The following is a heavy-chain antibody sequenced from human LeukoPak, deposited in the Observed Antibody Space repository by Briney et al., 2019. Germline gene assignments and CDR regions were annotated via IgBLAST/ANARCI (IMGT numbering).Heavy chain of an antibody. CDR2: LTDSGDRT. D-gene: IGHD4-17*01. CDR3: VSGGDYHVRLCTY. J-gene: IGHJ4*01. V-gene: IGHV3-23*01. Sequence: GGSLRLSCAASGFPFSTYAMSWVRQAPEKGLEWVSGLTDSGDRTFYADSVKGRFTISRDNSKNTLYLQMNRVRVEDTAVYYCVSGGDYHVRLCTYWGQGTLVTVSS. CDR1: GFPFSTYA.